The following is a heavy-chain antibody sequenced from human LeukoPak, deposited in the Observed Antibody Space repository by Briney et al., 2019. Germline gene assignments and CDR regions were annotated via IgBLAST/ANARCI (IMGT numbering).Heavy chain of an antibody. CDR3: ARDVGGFGVPWFDP. CDR2: IWYDGSNK. D-gene: IGHD3-16*01. J-gene: IGHJ5*02. CDR1: GFTFSSYG. V-gene: IGHV3-33*01. Sequence: GRSLRLSCAASGFTFSSYGMHWVRQAPGKGLEWVAVIWYDGSNKYYADSAKGRFTISRDNSKNTLYLQMNSLRAEDTAVYYCARDVGGFGVPWFDPWGQGTLVTVSS.